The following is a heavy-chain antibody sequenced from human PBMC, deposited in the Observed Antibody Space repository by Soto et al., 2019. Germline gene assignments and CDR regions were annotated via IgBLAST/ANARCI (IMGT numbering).Heavy chain of an antibody. CDR2: ISAYNGNT. J-gene: IGHJ4*02. V-gene: IGHV1-18*01. D-gene: IGHD3-22*01. Sequence: QVQLVQSGAEVKKPGASVKVSCKASGYTFTSYGISWVRQAPGQGLEWMGWISAYNGNTKYAQKLQGRVTMTTDTSTSTAYMELRSLRSDDTAVYYCARERDYYDSSGYFTNSIDYWGQGTLVTVSS. CDR1: GYTFTSYG. CDR3: ARERDYYDSSGYFTNSIDY.